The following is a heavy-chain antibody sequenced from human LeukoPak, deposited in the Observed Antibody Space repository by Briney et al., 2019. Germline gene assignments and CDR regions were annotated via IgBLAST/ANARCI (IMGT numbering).Heavy chain of an antibody. V-gene: IGHV1-2*02. CDR3: ARCGSSSTSCSYLQ. J-gene: IGHJ4*02. CDR2: INPNSGGT. Sequence: GASVRVSCKASGYTFTGYNMHWVGQAPGQGLEGMGWINPNSGGTNYAQKFQGRVTITAGKSTSTAYMELSSLRSEDTAVYYCARCGSSSTSCSYLQWGQGTLVTVSS. CDR1: GYTFTGYN. D-gene: IGHD2-2*01.